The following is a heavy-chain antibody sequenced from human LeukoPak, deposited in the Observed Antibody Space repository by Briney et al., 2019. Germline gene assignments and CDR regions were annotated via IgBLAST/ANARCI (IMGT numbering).Heavy chain of an antibody. D-gene: IGHD1-26*01. CDR1: GYTFTSYG. J-gene: IGHJ6*03. Sequence: GASVKVSCKASGYTFTSYGISWVRQAPGQGLEWMGWISAYNGNTNYAQKLQGRVTMTTDTSTSIAYMELRSLRSDDTAVYYCARDQSDSGSYYYYYYMDVWGKGTTVTVSS. CDR3: ARDQSDSGSYYYYYYMDV. V-gene: IGHV1-18*01. CDR2: ISAYNGNT.